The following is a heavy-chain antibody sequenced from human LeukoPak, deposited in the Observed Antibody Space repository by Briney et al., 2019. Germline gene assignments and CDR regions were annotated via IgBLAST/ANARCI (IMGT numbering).Heavy chain of an antibody. J-gene: IGHJ4*02. Sequence: SETLSLTCGVYGGSFSGYYWTWIRQPPGEGLEWIGEINHSGSTNYNPSLQSRATISVETSKHQFSLKLSSVTAADTAVYYFARDTSSSWDGGGFDYWGQGTLVTVSS. CDR3: ARDTSSSWDGGGFDY. V-gene: IGHV4-34*01. D-gene: IGHD6-13*01. CDR1: GGSFSGYY. CDR2: INHSGST.